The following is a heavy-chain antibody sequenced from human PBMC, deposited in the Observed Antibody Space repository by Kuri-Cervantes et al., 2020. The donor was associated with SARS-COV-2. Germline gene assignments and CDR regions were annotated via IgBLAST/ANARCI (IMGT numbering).Heavy chain of an antibody. V-gene: IGHV1-46*01. D-gene: IGHD2-2*01. J-gene: IGHJ3*02. CDR3: AAVTCSSTSCYDAFDI. CDR2: INPSGGST. CDR1: GYTFTSYY. Sequence: ASVKVSCKASGYTFTSYYMHWVRQAPGQGLEWMGIINPSGGSTSYAQKFQGRVTMTRDMSTSTAYMELSSLRSEDTAVYYCAAVTCSSTSCYDAFDIWGQGTMVPSPQ.